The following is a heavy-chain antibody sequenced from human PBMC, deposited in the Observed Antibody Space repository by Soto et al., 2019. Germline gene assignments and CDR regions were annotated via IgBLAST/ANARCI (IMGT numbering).Heavy chain of an antibody. Sequence: LSLTCAVYGGSFSGYYWSWLRQPPGKGLEWIGEINHSGSPNCNPSLKSRVTISVDTSKNQFSLKMTSVTAADTAVYYCATANWSHHYFDPWGQGTLVTVSS. D-gene: IGHD1-1*01. CDR3: ATANWSHHYFDP. V-gene: IGHV4-34*01. J-gene: IGHJ5*02. CDR2: INHSGSP. CDR1: GGSFSGYY.